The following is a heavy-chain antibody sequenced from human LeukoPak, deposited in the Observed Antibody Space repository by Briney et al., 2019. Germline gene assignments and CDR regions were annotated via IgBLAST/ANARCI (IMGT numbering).Heavy chain of an antibody. D-gene: IGHD2-2*01. V-gene: IGHV4-59*01. Sequence: SETLSLTCTVSGGSISSYYWSWIRQPPGKGLEWIGYTYYSGSTNYNPSLKSRVTISVDTSKNQFSLKLSSVTAADTAVYYCARAGSTSSPPNLWGRGTLVTVSS. CDR3: ARAGSTSSPPNL. J-gene: IGHJ2*01. CDR1: GGSISSYY. CDR2: TYYSGST.